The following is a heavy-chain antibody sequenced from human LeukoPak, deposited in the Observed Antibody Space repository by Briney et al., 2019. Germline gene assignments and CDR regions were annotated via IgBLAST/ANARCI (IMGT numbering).Heavy chain of an antibody. CDR1: GGSISSYY. CDR3: ARGLAYYDFWSGYYTAWFDP. V-gene: IGHV4-59*08. Sequence: PSGSLSLTCAVSGGSISSYYWSWIRQPPGKGLEWVGYIYYSGSTKYNPSLKSRVTIPVDTSKNQFSLKLSSVTAADTAVYYAARGLAYYDFWSGYYTAWFDPCGQGNLVTVSS. D-gene: IGHD3-3*01. CDR2: IYYSGST. J-gene: IGHJ5*02.